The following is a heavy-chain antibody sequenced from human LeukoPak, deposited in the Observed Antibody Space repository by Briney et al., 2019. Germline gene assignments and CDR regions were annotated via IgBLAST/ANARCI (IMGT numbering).Heavy chain of an antibody. J-gene: IGHJ4*02. CDR2: ISYDGSNK. D-gene: IGHD3-9*01. V-gene: IGHV3-30*03. CDR3: ARTDWFEYYFDY. CDR1: GFTFSSYG. Sequence: GGSLRLSCAASGFTFSSYGMHWVRQAPGKGLEWVAVISYDGSNKYYADSVKGRFTISRDNSKNTLYLQMNSLRAEDTAVYYCARTDWFEYYFDYWGQGTLVTVSS.